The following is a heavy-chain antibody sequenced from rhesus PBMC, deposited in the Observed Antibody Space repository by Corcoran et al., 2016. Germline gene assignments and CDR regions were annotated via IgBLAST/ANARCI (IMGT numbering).Heavy chain of an antibody. J-gene: IGHJ4*01. V-gene: IGHV4S14*01. Sequence: QVQLQESGPGLVKPSETLSLTCAVSGYSISSGYYWGWIRQPPGNAVEWIGSIYGSGGSNYLNPSLKSRVTLSVDTSKNQFSLKLSSVTAADTAVYYCARRLATVTLSYFDYWGQGVLVTVSS. CDR2: IYGSGGSN. CDR1: GYSISSGYY. D-gene: IGHD5-36*02. CDR3: ARRLATVTLSYFDY.